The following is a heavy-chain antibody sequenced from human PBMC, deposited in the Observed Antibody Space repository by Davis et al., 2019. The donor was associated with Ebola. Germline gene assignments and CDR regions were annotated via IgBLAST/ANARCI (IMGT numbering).Heavy chain of an antibody. CDR3: ARPEEDYYGDYAGY. J-gene: IGHJ4*02. Sequence: PGGSLRLSCAASGFTLSEYYMDWVRQAPGKGLEWVARTRNRAQSYSTEYGASVRGRFTISRDNSANSLYLQMNSLRAEDTAVYYCARPEEDYYGDYAGYWGQGTLVTVSS. D-gene: IGHD4-17*01. CDR2: TRNRAQSYST. V-gene: IGHV3-72*01. CDR1: GFTLSEYY.